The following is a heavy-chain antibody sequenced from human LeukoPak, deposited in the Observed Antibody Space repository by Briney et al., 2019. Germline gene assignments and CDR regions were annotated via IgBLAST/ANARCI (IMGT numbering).Heavy chain of an antibody. CDR3: ARENSKLEPSDS. CDR1: GFTFSSYA. V-gene: IGHV3-23*01. CDR2: ISGSGGST. J-gene: IGHJ4*02. Sequence: GGSLRLSCAASGFTFSSYAMSWVRQAPGRGLEWVSTISGSGGSTYYADSVKGRFTISSDNSKNTLYLQMNSLRAEDTAVYYCARENSKLEPSDSWGQGTLVIVSS. D-gene: IGHD1-1*01.